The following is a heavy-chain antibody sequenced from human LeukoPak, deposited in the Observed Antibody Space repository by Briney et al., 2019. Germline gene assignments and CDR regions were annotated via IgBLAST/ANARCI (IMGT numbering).Heavy chain of an antibody. CDR1: GDSVSSNSAA. CDR2: TYYRSKWYN. Sequence: SQTLSLTCAISGDSVSSNSAAWNWIRQSPSRGLEWLGRTYYRSKWYNDYAVSVKSRITINPDTSKNQFSLQLNSVTPEDTAVYYCAREGPIAAREGYYYYKDVWGKGTTVTVSS. CDR3: AREGPIAAREGYYYYKDV. V-gene: IGHV6-1*01. D-gene: IGHD6-6*01. J-gene: IGHJ6*03.